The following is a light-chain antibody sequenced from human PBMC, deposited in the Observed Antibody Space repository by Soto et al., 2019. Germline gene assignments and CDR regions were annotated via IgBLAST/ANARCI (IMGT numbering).Light chain of an antibody. V-gene: IGLV1-44*01. CDR1: SSNIGSHT. Sequence: QSVLTQPPSASGTPGQRGTISCSGSSSNIGSHTVNWYQHLPGTAPKLVICRDSQRPSGVPDRFSGSKSGTSASLAISGLQSEDEAEYYCAAWDDSLIGYVFGTGTKVTVL. CDR2: RDS. CDR3: AAWDDSLIGYV. J-gene: IGLJ1*01.